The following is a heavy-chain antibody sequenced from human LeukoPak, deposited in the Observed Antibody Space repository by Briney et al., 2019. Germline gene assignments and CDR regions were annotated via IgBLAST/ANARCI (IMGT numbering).Heavy chain of an antibody. J-gene: IGHJ4*02. CDR3: ARDTGYYFGSGNYLYYFDY. Sequence: SETLSLTCTVSGGSISSGSYYWSWIRQPAGKGLEWIGRIYTSGSTNYNPSLKSRVTMSVDTSKNQLSLKLSSVTAADTAVYYCARDTGYYFGSGNYLYYFDYWGQGTLVTVSS. D-gene: IGHD3-10*01. V-gene: IGHV4-61*02. CDR1: GGSISSGSYY. CDR2: IYTSGST.